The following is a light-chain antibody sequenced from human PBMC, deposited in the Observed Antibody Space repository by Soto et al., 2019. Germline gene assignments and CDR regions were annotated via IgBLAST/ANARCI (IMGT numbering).Light chain of an antibody. J-gene: IGKJ5*01. CDR1: QDINKN. CDR3: QQYESLPLT. V-gene: IGKV1-33*01. Sequence: DLQITHSPSSLSASVGYRVTITCQASQDINKNLIRYQQKPGKAPKLLIYDASDLETGVPSRFSGSGSGTGFTFTISSLQPEDFATYYCQQYESLPLTFGQGTRLEIK. CDR2: DAS.